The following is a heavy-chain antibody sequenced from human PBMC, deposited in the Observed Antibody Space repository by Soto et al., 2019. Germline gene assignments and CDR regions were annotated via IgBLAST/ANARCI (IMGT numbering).Heavy chain of an antibody. V-gene: IGHV3-48*03. CDR1: GFTFSSYE. CDR2: ISRSGSTI. D-gene: IGHD2-2*01. J-gene: IGHJ6*02. Sequence: GGSLRLSCAASGFTFSSYELNWVRQAPGKGLEWVSYISRSGSTIYYADSVKGRFTISRDNAKNSLYLLMDSLRVEDTAVYYWARDGGEVIPAASGGGYGMDVWGQGTTVTVAS. CDR3: ARDGGEVIPAASGGGYGMDV.